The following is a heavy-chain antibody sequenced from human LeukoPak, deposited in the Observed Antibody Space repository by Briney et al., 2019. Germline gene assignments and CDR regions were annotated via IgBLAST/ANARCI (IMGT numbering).Heavy chain of an antibody. D-gene: IGHD1-26*01. CDR1: GYTFTSYG. CDR3: ARDLASSSWFSGSYYAFDY. J-gene: IGHJ4*02. Sequence: ASVKVSCKASGYTFTSYGISWVRQAPGQGLEWMGWISAYNSNTNYAQKLQGRVTMTTDTSTSTAYMELRSLRSDDTAVYYCARDLASSSWFSGSYYAFDYWGQGTLVTVSS. CDR2: ISAYNSNT. V-gene: IGHV1-18*01.